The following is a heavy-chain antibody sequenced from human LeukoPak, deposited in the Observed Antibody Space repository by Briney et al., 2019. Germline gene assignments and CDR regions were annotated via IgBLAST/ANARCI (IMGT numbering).Heavy chain of an antibody. Sequence: ASVKVSCKASGYTFTGYYMHWVRQAPGQGLEWVGWINPNGGGTNYAQKFQGRVTMTRDTSISTAYMELSRLRSDDTAVYYCARDTVPGGDYVGYYYYYGMDVWGQGTTVTVSS. V-gene: IGHV1-2*02. J-gene: IGHJ6*02. CDR1: GYTFTGYY. D-gene: IGHD4-17*01. CDR3: ARDTVPGGDYVGYYYYYGMDV. CDR2: INPNGGGT.